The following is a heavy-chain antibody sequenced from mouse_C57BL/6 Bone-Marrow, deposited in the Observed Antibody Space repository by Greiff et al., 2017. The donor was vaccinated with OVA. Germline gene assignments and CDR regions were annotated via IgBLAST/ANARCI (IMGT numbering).Heavy chain of an antibody. CDR1: GYTFTSYW. CDR3: ARYGSSSFAY. V-gene: IGHV1-50*01. Sequence: VQLKQPGAELVKPGASVKLSCKASGYTFTSYWMQWVKQRPGQGLEWIGEIDPSDSYTNYNQKFKGKATLTVDTSSSTAYMQLSSLTSEDSAVYYCARYGSSSFAYWGQGTLVTVSA. D-gene: IGHD1-1*01. CDR2: IDPSDSYT. J-gene: IGHJ3*01.